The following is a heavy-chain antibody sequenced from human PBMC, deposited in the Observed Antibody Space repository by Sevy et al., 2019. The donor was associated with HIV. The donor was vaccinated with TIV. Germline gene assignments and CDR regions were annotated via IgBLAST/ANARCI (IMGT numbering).Heavy chain of an antibody. CDR2: ISGSGGST. CDR3: SKGIGDMSGWCHNSFDY. CDR1: GFTFSSYA. J-gene: IGHJ5*01. V-gene: IGHV3-23*01. Sequence: GESLKISCAASGFTFSSYAMSWVRQAPGKGLEWVSAISGSGGSTYYADSVKGRFTISRDNSKNTLYLQMNSLRAEDTAVYYCSKGIGDMSGWCHNSFDYWGQGTLVTVSS. D-gene: IGHD6-19*01.